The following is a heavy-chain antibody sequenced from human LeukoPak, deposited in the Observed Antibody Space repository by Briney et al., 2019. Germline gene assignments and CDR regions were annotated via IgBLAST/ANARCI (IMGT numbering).Heavy chain of an antibody. V-gene: IGHV1-2*02. J-gene: IGHJ4*02. CDR1: GYTFTGYY. Sequence: ASVKVSCKASGYTFTGYYMHWVRQAPGQGLEWMGWINPNSGGTNYAQKFQGRVTMTRDTSISTAYMELSRLRSDDTAVYYCARPRSGSYPIDYWGQGTLVTVSS. CDR3: ARPRSGSYPIDY. D-gene: IGHD3-10*01. CDR2: INPNSGGT.